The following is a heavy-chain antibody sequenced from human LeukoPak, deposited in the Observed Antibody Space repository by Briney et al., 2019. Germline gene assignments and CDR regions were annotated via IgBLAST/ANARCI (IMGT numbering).Heavy chain of an antibody. CDR2: IYYSGST. Sequence: SETLSLTCTVSGGFISSYYWSWIRQPPGKGLEWIGYIYYSGSTNYNPSLKSRVTISVDTSKNQFSLKLSSVTAADTAVYYCARFLRGATNALEIWGQGTMVTVSS. J-gene: IGHJ3*02. CDR1: GGFISSYY. D-gene: IGHD1-26*01. CDR3: ARFLRGATNALEI. V-gene: IGHV4-59*01.